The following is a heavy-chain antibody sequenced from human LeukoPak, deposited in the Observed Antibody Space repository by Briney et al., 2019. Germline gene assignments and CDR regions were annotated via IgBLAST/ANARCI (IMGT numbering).Heavy chain of an antibody. J-gene: IGHJ4*02. V-gene: IGHV4-59*08. CDR2: IYFGGTT. D-gene: IGHD3-3*01. CDR3: ARHGPLYDIWSAQFYFDS. Sequence: SETLSLTCTVSGDSISTYYWSWIRQPPGKELEWIGYIYFGGTTKYSPSLKSRVTISVDTSKDQFSLSLSSVTAADTAVYYCARHGPLYDIWSAQFYFDSWGQGTLVTVSS. CDR1: GDSISTYY.